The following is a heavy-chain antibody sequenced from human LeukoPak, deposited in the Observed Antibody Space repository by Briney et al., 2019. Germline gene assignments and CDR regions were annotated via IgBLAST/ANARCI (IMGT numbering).Heavy chain of an antibody. Sequence: ASVKVSCKASGYTFTSYAINWVRQAPGQGLEWMGWINTNAGNPTYAQGFTGRFVFSLDTSVNTAYLQISSLKTEDTAVYYCAKVQGYCSETSCYPDYWGQGTLVTVSS. V-gene: IGHV7-4-1*02. CDR3: AKVQGYCSETSCYPDY. CDR1: GYTFTSYA. J-gene: IGHJ4*02. D-gene: IGHD2-2*01. CDR2: INTNAGNP.